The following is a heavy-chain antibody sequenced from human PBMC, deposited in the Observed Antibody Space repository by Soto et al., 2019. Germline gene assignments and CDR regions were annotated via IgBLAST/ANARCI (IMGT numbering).Heavy chain of an antibody. J-gene: IGHJ4*02. Sequence: SETLSLTCAVYGGSFSGYYWSWIRQPPGKGLEWIGEINHSGSTNYNPSLKSRVTISVDTSKNQFSLKLSSVTAADTAVYYCARGPYRPISHPKPFDYWGQGTLVTVSS. D-gene: IGHD5-12*01. CDR1: GGSFSGYY. CDR3: ARGPYRPISHPKPFDY. V-gene: IGHV4-34*01. CDR2: INHSGST.